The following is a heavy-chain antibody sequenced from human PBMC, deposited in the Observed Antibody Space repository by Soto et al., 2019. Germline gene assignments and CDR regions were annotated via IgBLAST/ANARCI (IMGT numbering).Heavy chain of an antibody. Sequence: ASVKLTCKDSGYNFTASGISCVRQAPGQGLEWMGWISTYNGNTIYAQKIQGRVTINTDTSTSTADLELRSLRSDDTAVYYCAREEGIRHWRGCEYWGQGNIVSSSS. CDR1: GYNFTASG. V-gene: IGHV1-18*04. J-gene: IGHJ4*02. D-gene: IGHD1-1*01. CDR3: AREEGIRHWRGCEY. CDR2: ISTYNGNT.